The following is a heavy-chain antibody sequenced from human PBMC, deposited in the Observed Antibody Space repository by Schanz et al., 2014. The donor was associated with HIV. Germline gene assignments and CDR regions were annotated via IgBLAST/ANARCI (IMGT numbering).Heavy chain of an antibody. Sequence: QLVESGGGLIQPGGSLRLSCVFSGFTVSNNHLSWVRQAPGKGLEWVSIIYSAGTTYYTDSVKGRFTISRDNFKNTLYLQMNSLGAEDTAVYYCAKVAIHSSGWLPFDYWGQGTLVTVSS. CDR2: IYSAGTT. J-gene: IGHJ4*02. D-gene: IGHD6-19*01. CDR1: GFTVSNNH. V-gene: IGHV3-53*01. CDR3: AKVAIHSSGWLPFDY.